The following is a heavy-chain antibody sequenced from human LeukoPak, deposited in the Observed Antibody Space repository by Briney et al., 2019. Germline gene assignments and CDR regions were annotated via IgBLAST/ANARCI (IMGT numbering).Heavy chain of an antibody. CDR2: ISGSGGST. CDR3: ARGGGYSLNGIYFDY. Sequence: GGSLRLSCAASGFTFNNYEMNWVRQAPGKGLEWVSAISGSGGSTYYADSVKGRFTISRDNSKNTLYLQMNSLRAEDTAVYYCARGGGYSLNGIYFDYWGQGTLVTVSS. CDR1: GFTFNNYE. V-gene: IGHV3-23*01. D-gene: IGHD1-26*01. J-gene: IGHJ4*02.